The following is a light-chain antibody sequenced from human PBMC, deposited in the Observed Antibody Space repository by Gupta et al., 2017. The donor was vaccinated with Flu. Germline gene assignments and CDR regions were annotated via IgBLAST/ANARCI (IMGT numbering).Light chain of an antibody. CDR2: KAS. CDR3: QQYNSYSFT. CDR1: QSISSW. J-gene: IGKJ3*01. Sequence: GDRVSITCRASQSISSWLAWYQQKTGKAPKLLIYKASSLESGVPSRFSGSGSGTEFTLTISSLQPDDFATYYCQQYNSYSFTFGPGTKVDIK. V-gene: IGKV1-5*03.